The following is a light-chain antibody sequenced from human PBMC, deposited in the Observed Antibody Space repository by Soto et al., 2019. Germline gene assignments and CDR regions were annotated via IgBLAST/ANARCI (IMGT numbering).Light chain of an antibody. CDR1: QSISSW. J-gene: IGKJ1*01. CDR2: KAS. Sequence: DIQMTQSPSTLSASVGDRVTITCRASQSISSWLAWYQQRPGKAPKLLIYKASNLESGVPSRFRGGGSGTELTLTISSRHPDGLATYYCQQYYTYPWTGGPGTKVEIK. V-gene: IGKV1-5*03. CDR3: QQYYTYPWT.